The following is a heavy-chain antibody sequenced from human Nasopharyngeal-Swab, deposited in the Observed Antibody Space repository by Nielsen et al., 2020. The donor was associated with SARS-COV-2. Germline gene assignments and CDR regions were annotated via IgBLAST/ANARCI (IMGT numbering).Heavy chain of an antibody. J-gene: IGHJ6*02. V-gene: IGHV3-21*01. Sequence: WIRQPPGKGLDWVSSISSSSSYIYYADSVKGRFTISRDNAKNSLYLQMNSLRAEDTAVYYCARRYYDYIWGSYTPNGMDVWGQGTTVTVSS. D-gene: IGHD3-16*01. CDR3: ARRYYDYIWGSYTPNGMDV. CDR2: ISSSSSYI.